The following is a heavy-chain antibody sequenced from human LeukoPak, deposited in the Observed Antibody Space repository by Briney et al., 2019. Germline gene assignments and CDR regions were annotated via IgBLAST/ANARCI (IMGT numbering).Heavy chain of an antibody. Sequence: GGSLRLSCAASGFTFSSYAMHWVRQAPGKGLEWVAVISYDGSNKYYADPVKGRFTISRDNSKNTLYLQMNSLRAEDTAVYYCARDPNPPIFGVVIILPGIDYWGQGTLVTVSS. D-gene: IGHD3-3*01. CDR1: GFTFSSYA. V-gene: IGHV3-30-3*01. J-gene: IGHJ4*02. CDR2: ISYDGSNK. CDR3: ARDPNPPIFGVVIILPGIDY.